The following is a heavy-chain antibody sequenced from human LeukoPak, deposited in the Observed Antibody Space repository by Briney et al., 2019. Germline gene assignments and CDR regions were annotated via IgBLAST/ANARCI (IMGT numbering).Heavy chain of an antibody. CDR3: ARLRSSWYGTHFEY. Sequence: GASLKISCKGSGSRFTSYWISWVRQMPGKGLEWMGRIDPSDSYTNYSPSFQGHVPISADKSIATAYLQWSSLKASDTAMYYCARLRSSWYGTHFEYWGQGTLVTVSS. V-gene: IGHV5-10-1*01. D-gene: IGHD6-13*01. CDR2: IDPSDSYT. J-gene: IGHJ4*02. CDR1: GSRFTSYW.